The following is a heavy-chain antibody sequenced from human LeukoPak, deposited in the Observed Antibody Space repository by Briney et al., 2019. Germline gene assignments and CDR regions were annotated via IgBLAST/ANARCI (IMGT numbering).Heavy chain of an antibody. J-gene: IGHJ6*02. Sequence: PGGSLRLSCTASGFTFSSDWMNWVRQAPGKGLQWVANIKEDGSEKNYVDSVKGRFTISRDNAKNSMYLQMNTLRAEDTAVYYCARWPDSGTHGMDVWGQGTTVTASS. V-gene: IGHV3-7*05. CDR2: IKEDGSEK. CDR3: ARWPDSGTHGMDV. CDR1: GFTFSSDW. D-gene: IGHD1-26*01.